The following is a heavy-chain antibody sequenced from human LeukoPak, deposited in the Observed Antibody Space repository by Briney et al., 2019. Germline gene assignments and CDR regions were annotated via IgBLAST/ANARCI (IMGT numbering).Heavy chain of an antibody. CDR1: GYTFTSYG. J-gene: IGHJ4*02. CDR2: ISAYNGNT. CDR3: ARAAFGAGDYDFWSGSYFDY. Sequence: ASVKVSCKASGYTFTSYGISWVRQAPGQGLEWMGWISAYNGNTNYAQKLQGRVTMTTDTSTSTAYMELRSLRSDDTAVYYCARAAFGAGDYDFWSGSYFDYWGQGTLVTVSS. V-gene: IGHV1-18*01. D-gene: IGHD3-3*01.